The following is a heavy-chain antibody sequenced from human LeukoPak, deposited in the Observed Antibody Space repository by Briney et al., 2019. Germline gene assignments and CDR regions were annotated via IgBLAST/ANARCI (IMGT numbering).Heavy chain of an antibody. Sequence: PSQTLSLTCTVSGGSISSGDYYWSWIRQPPGKGLEWIGYIYYSGSTYYNPSLKSRVTISVDTSKNQFSLKLSSVTAADTAVYYCARDGGRSGYDWGYYFDYWGQGTLVTVSS. CDR1: GGSISSGDYY. D-gene: IGHD5-12*01. CDR3: ARDGGRSGYDWGYYFDY. J-gene: IGHJ4*02. CDR2: IYYSGST. V-gene: IGHV4-30-4*01.